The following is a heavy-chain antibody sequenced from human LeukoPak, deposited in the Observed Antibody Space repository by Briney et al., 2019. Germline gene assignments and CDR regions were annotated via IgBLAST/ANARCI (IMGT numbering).Heavy chain of an antibody. D-gene: IGHD2-2*01. CDR2: INPNSGGT. Sequence: ASVKVSCKASGYTFTGYYMHWVRQAPGQGLEWMGWINPNSGGTNYAQKFQGRVTMTRDTSISTAYMELSRLRSDDTAVYYCARDRGYCSSTSCYNWFDPWGQGTLVTASS. V-gene: IGHV1-2*02. CDR3: ARDRGYCSSTSCYNWFDP. J-gene: IGHJ5*02. CDR1: GYTFTGYY.